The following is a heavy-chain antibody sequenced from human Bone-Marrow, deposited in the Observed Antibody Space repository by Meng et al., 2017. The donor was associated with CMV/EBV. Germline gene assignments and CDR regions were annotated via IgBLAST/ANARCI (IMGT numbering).Heavy chain of an antibody. CDR3: ARGEWTY. CDR1: GFTFSSYS. Sequence: GGSLRLSCAASGFTFSSYSMNWVRQAPGKGLEWVSYISSSSTIYYADSVKGRFTISRDNAKNSLYLQMNSLRAEDTAVYYCARGEWTYWGQGTLVTVSS. CDR2: ISSSSTI. V-gene: IGHV3-48*04. D-gene: IGHD3-3*01. J-gene: IGHJ4*02.